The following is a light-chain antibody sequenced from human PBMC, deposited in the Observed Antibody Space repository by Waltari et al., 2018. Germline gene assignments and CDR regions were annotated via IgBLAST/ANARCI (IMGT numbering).Light chain of an antibody. CDR1: QSITAH. V-gene: IGKV1-39*01. CDR3: QQSYITPYT. Sequence: DIKMTQAPSSLSASVGDRVTITCRASQSITAHLNWFQQQPGRSPKLLIHTASSLQSGVPSRFSGSGSGTHFTLTISGLQPEDFVTYFCQQSYITPYTFGQGTKLEIK. CDR2: TAS. J-gene: IGKJ2*01.